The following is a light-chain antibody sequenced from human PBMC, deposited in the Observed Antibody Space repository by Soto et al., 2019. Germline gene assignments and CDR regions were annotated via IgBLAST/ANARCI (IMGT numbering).Light chain of an antibody. CDR1: HSISSY. CDR2: AAS. Sequence: DIEMTQKQTSLSASVEDRVTITCRASHSISSYLNWYQQKPGKAPKLLIYAASSLQSGVPSRFSGSGSGTDFTLTISSLEPEDFAVYYCQQRSNWPGTFGQGTKVDIK. J-gene: IGKJ1*01. CDR3: QQRSNWPGT. V-gene: IGKV1-39*01.